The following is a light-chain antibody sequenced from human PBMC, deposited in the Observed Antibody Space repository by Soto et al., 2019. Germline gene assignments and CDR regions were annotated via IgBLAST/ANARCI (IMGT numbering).Light chain of an antibody. V-gene: IGKV3-15*01. Sequence: ELVKTESPACLSVSTGGRATLSCMASQSVSSNLAWYQQKPGQGPRLLIYGASTRASGIPGRFSGSGSGTEFTLTISSLQSEDFAVYYCQQYNNWPPWTFGQGTKVDIK. CDR1: QSVSSN. CDR2: GAS. CDR3: QQYNNWPPWT. J-gene: IGKJ1*01.